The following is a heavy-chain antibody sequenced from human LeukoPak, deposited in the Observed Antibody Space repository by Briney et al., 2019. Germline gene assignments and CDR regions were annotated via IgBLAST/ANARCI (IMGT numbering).Heavy chain of an antibody. CDR3: ARGGYLAADY. J-gene: IGHJ4*02. CDR2: IYYSGST. D-gene: IGHD5-12*01. Sequence: SETLSLTCTVSGGSISSSTYYWGWLRQPPGKGLEWIGNIYYSGSTYYNPSLESRVTISVHTSKNQFSLKLSSVTAADTAVYYCARGGYLAADYWGQGTLVTVSS. CDR1: GGSISSSTYY. V-gene: IGHV4-39*07.